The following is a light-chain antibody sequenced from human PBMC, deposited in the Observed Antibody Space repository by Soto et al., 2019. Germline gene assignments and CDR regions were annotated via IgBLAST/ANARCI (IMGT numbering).Light chain of an antibody. CDR2: GAS. Sequence: EIVLTQSPGTLSLSAGERATLSCRASQSVNNSLAWYQQKRGQAPRLLIYGASSRATGIPDRFSGGGSGTDFILTISRLEPEDFAVFYCQQYRTSARSFGTGTKVEIK. CDR3: QQYRTSARS. CDR1: QSVNNS. V-gene: IGKV3-20*01. J-gene: IGKJ3*01.